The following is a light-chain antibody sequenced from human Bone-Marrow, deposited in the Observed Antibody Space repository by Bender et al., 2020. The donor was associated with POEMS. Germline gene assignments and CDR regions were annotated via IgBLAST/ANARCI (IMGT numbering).Light chain of an antibody. CDR3: QSYDNSLGGWV. Sequence: QSALTQPASVSGSPGQSITISCTGSSSNTWSGYDINWYQHLPGTAPKLLIYGYNNRPSGVPDRFSGSKSGTSASLAITGLQAEDEGDYYCQSYDNSLGGWVFGGGTKLTVL. CDR2: GYN. J-gene: IGLJ3*02. V-gene: IGLV1-40*01. CDR1: SSNTWSGYD.